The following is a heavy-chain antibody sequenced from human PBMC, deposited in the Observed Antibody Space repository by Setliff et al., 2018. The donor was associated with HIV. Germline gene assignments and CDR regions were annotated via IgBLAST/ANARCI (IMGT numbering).Heavy chain of an antibody. V-gene: IGHV4-39*01. D-gene: IGHD6-19*01. CDR3: ARHVILLEWLSYFYMDV. Sequence: SETLSLTCTVSGGSISSSNYYWGWIRQPPGKGLEWIGAISYSGHIYFNSSLKSRVTIYLDTSKRQLSLRLTSVTAAVTAVYYCARHVILLEWLSYFYMDVWGKGAKVTVSS. J-gene: IGHJ6*03. CDR1: GGSISSSNYY. CDR2: ISYSGHI.